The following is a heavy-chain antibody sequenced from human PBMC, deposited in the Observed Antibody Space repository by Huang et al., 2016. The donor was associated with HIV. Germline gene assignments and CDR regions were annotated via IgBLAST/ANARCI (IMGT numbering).Heavy chain of an antibody. J-gene: IGHJ4*02. D-gene: IGHD3-22*01. CDR1: GFSISSYW. Sequence: EVQLVESGGGLVQPGGSLRLSCAASGFSISSYWMHWVRQAPGKGLVWVSRINSYGSRTSYADSVKGRFTISRDNAKNTLYLQMNSLRAEDTAVYYCARDPRIQSWLNFFDYWGQGTLVSVSS. CDR2: INSYGSRT. V-gene: IGHV3-74*01. CDR3: ARDPRIQSWLNFFDY.